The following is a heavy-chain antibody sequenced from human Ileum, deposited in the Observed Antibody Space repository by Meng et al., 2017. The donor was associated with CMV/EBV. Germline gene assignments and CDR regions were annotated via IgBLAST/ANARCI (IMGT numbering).Heavy chain of an antibody. D-gene: IGHD2/OR15-2a*01. CDR2: IKHDGSEK. CDR3: ARKVAGSTICWFDP. V-gene: IGHV3-7*01. Sequence: GGSLRLSCTASGFSFGSYWMGWVRQAPGKGLEWVANIKHDGSEKYFVDSVRGRFTISRDNANNSQDLQMNNLRVEDTAIYYCARKVAGSTICWFDPRGQGTVVTVSS. J-gene: IGHJ5*02. CDR1: GFSFGSYW.